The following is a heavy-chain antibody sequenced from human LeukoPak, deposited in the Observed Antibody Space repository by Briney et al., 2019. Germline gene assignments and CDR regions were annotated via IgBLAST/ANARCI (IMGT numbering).Heavy chain of an antibody. J-gene: IGHJ2*01. CDR2: ITGSSTWT. V-gene: IGHV3-23*01. CDR3: ARELVSLGTGYFDL. Sequence: GGSLRLSCEASGFTFRTYGMTWVRQTPGRGLEWVSGITGSSTWTYYADSVKGRFTISRDNSKNTLHLQMDSLRAEDTAIYYCARELVSLGTGYFDLWGRGTLVTVSS. CDR1: GFTFRTYG. D-gene: IGHD7-27*01.